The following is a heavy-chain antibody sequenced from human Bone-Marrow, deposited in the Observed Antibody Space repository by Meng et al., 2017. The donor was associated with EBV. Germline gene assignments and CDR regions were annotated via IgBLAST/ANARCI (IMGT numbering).Heavy chain of an antibody. CDR3: ASESGRGYTPDY. CDR2: FLPTLGAP. V-gene: IGHV1-69*01. Sequence: QVGLVYAGGGAKKPGSSVKSSCETSGGPFRNYAISWVRQAPGQGLEWLGGFLPTLGAPNYAQKFHGRVSITADESTSTHYMDLSSLRSEDTAMYYCASESGRGYTPDYWGQGTLVTVSS. CDR1: GGPFRNYA. J-gene: IGHJ4*02. D-gene: IGHD3-10*01.